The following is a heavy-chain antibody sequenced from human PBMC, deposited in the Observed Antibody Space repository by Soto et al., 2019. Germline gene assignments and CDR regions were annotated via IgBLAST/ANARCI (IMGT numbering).Heavy chain of an antibody. CDR3: VRGHWSFDY. D-gene: IGHD2-8*02. V-gene: IGHV3-72*01. J-gene: IGHJ4*02. CDR1: GFTLSDHY. CDR2: SRNKDHSYST. Sequence: EVQLVESGGGLDQPGGSLRLSCAASGFTLSDHYMDWVRQAPGKGLEWVARSRNKDHSYSTEYAASVKGRFTISRDDSQNSLYLLMTSLKAEDTAVYYCVRGHWSFDYWGQGTVVTVSS.